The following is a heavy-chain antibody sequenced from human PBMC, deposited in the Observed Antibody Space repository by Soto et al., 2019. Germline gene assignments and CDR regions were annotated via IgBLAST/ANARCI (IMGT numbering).Heavy chain of an antibody. Sequence: SETLSLTCTVSGGSISSGDYYWSWIRQPPGKGLEWIGYIYYSGSTYYNPSLKNRVTISVDTSKNQFSLRLSSVTAADTAVYYCARANYHFPAWWFDPWGQGTLVTVSS. D-gene: IGHD1-7*01. J-gene: IGHJ5*02. CDR1: GGSISSGDYY. CDR2: IYYSGST. CDR3: ARANYHFPAWWFDP. V-gene: IGHV4-30-4*02.